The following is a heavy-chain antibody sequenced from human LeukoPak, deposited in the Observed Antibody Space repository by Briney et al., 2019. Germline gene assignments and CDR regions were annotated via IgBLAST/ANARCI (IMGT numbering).Heavy chain of an antibody. J-gene: IGHJ3*02. CDR2: IDSAGDT. Sequence: PGGSLRLSCAASGFLVSSNYMGWVRQAPGKGLEWVSFIDSAGDTYYADSVKGRFTISRDNSENTLYLQMSNLRAEDTALYYCARRERLGYSHGRGTLDIWGQGTMVTVSS. CDR1: GFLVSSNY. V-gene: IGHV3-66*01. D-gene: IGHD5-18*01. CDR3: ARRERLGYSHGRGTLDI.